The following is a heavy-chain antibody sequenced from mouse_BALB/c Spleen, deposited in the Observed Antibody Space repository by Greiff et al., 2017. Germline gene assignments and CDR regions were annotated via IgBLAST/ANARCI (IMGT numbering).Heavy chain of an antibody. J-gene: IGHJ4*01. D-gene: IGHD2-14*01. CDR2: IYPGDGDT. V-gene: IGHV1-87*01. CDR3: ARRYDPMDY. CDR1: GYNFTSYW. Sequence: QVQLQQSGAELARPGASVKLSCKASGYNFTSYWMQWVKQRPGQGLEWIGAIYPGDGDTRYTQKFKGKATLTADKSSSTAYMQLSSLASEDSAVYYCARRYDPMDYWGQGTSVTVSS.